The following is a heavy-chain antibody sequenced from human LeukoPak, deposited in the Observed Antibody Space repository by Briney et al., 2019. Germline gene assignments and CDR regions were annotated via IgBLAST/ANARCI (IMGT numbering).Heavy chain of an antibody. CDR3: ARLDNSGYYTLDY. CDR1: GGSISSRHHY. D-gene: IGHD3-22*01. V-gene: IGHV4-39*01. CDR2: VYYRGNT. Sequence: SETLSLTCTVSGGSISSRHHYWGWIRQPPGKGLEWIGNVYYRGNTYYNPSLKSRVTISVDTSKSQFSLKLGSVTAADSAVYYCARLDNSGYYTLDYWGQGTLVAISS. J-gene: IGHJ4*02.